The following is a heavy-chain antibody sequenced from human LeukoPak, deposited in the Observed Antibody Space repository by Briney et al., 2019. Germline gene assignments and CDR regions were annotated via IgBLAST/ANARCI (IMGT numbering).Heavy chain of an antibody. Sequence: GGSLRLSCAASGFTFNSYGMNWVRQAPGKGLEWVSSISSSSNYIYYAVSVQGRFTISRDNAKNSLYLQMNNLRAEDTAVYHCAKDEAVGKANDYWGQGTLVTVSS. V-gene: IGHV3-21*01. D-gene: IGHD7-27*01. J-gene: IGHJ4*02. CDR3: AKDEAVGKANDY. CDR1: GFTFNSYG. CDR2: ISSSSNYI.